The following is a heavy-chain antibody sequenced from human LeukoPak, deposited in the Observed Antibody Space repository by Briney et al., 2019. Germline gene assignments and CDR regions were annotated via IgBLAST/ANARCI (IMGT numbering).Heavy chain of an antibody. CDR1: GGSISSSSYY. Sequence: SETLSLTCTVSGGSISSSSYYWGWIRQPPGKGLEWIGSIYYSGSTYYNPSLKSRVTISVDTSKNQFSLKLSSVTAADTAVYYCARGLQLGHYYYYMDVWGKGTTVTVSS. D-gene: IGHD6-6*01. J-gene: IGHJ6*03. CDR2: IYYSGST. CDR3: ARGLQLGHYYYYMDV. V-gene: IGHV4-39*07.